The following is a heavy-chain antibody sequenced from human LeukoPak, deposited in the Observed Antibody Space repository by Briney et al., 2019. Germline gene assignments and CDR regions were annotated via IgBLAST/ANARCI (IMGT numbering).Heavy chain of an antibody. D-gene: IGHD5-12*01. J-gene: IGHJ4*02. CDR1: GFTFSSHG. V-gene: IGHV3-21*01. Sequence: GGSLRLSCAASGFTFSSHGMSWVRQAPGKGLEWVSSISSSSSYIYYADSVKGRFTISRDNAKNSLYLQMNSLRAEDTAVYYCARVESGYDSFDYWGQGTLVTVSS. CDR3: ARVESGYDSFDY. CDR2: ISSSSSYI.